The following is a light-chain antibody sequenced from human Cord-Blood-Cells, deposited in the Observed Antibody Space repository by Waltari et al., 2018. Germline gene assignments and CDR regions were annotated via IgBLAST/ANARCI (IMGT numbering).Light chain of an antibody. Sequence: QSALTQPASVSGSPGQSITISCTGTSSDVGSYNLVSWYQQHPGNAPKLMIYEGSKRPSGFSNRFSGAKSGNTASLTISGLQAEDEADYYCCSYAGSSTFLVVFGGGTKLTVL. CDR1: SSDVGSYNL. J-gene: IGLJ2*01. CDR2: EGS. V-gene: IGLV2-23*03. CDR3: CSYAGSSTFLVV.